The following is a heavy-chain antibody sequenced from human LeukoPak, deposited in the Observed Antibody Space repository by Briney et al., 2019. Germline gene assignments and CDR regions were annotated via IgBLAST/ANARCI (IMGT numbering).Heavy chain of an antibody. Sequence: GGSLRLSCAAPGFTFSSYEMNWVRQAPGKGLEWVSYISSSGSTIYYADSVKGRFTISRDNAKNSLYLQMNSLRAEDTAVYYCAREGVYYGSGSYYTSGSVDYWGQGTLVTVSS. CDR1: GFTFSSYE. CDR3: AREGVYYGSGSYYTSGSVDY. J-gene: IGHJ4*02. V-gene: IGHV3-48*03. D-gene: IGHD3-10*01. CDR2: ISSSGSTI.